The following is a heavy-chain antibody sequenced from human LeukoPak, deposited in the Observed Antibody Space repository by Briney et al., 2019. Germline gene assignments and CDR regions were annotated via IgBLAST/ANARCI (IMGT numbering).Heavy chain of an antibody. J-gene: IGHJ3*02. V-gene: IGHV3-48*01. D-gene: IGHD4-23*01. Sequence: GGSLRLSCVASGFDFKTYSMNWVRQAPGKGLEWVSHISFSSRTVYYTDSVKGRFTISRDNAKNSLDLQMNSLRVEDTALYFCARASTTVVTLDSLSIWGQGTMVTVSS. CDR2: ISFSSRTV. CDR1: GFDFKTYS. CDR3: ARASTTVVTLDSLSI.